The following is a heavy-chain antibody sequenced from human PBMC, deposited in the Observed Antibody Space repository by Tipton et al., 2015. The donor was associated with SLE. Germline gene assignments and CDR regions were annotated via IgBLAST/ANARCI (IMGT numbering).Heavy chain of an antibody. V-gene: IGHV4-39*07. D-gene: IGHD5-18*01. Sequence: TLSLTCTVSGDSISSTTYYWVWIRQPPGKGLEWIGSIYYSGTTYYNPSLESRVTISVDTSKNQFSLRLNSVTAADTAVYYCARGGKSYGYNDAFDIWGQGTMVTVPS. CDR3: ARGGKSYGYNDAFDI. CDR1: GDSISSTTYY. CDR2: IYYSGTT. J-gene: IGHJ3*02.